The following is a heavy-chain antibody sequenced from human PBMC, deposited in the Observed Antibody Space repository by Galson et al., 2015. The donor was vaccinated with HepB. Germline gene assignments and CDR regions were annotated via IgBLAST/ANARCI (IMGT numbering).Heavy chain of an antibody. J-gene: IGHJ4*02. CDR2: TSYVGTNK. CDR1: GFTFSRFA. D-gene: IGHD6-19*01. Sequence: SLRLSCAAYGFTFSRFAVHRVRQAQGKGLEWVAVTSYVGTNKYYEDSVKGRFTISRDNSNTTLYLQMNSLRTEDTAVYYCERDLGMNGLGSGWPLDYWDQGNLVGVSS. CDR3: ERDLGMNGLGSGWPLDY. V-gene: IGHV3-30*04.